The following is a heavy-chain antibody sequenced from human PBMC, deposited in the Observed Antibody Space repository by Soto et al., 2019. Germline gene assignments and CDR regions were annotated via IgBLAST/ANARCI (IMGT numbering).Heavy chain of an antibody. CDR1: GCTFSTNA. CDR2: ICGSDGST. J-gene: IGHJ4*02. CDR3: ARRSSSWYFDY. V-gene: IGHV3-23*01. D-gene: IGHD6-13*01. Sequence: PGGSLRVSCEASGCTFSTNAMSWVRQAPGKGPEWFSAICGSDGSTYYADSVKGRFTISRDNSKNTLNLQMNSLRPEDTAVYYCARRSSSWYFDYWGPGTLVTVSS.